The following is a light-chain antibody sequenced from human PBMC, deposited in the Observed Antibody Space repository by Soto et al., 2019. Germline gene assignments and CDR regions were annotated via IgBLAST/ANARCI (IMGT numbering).Light chain of an antibody. CDR1: QRISSN. J-gene: IGKJ2*01. CDR3: QQYNNWPPYT. Sequence: EIVLTQSPASLFVSPGERATLSCRASQRISSNLAWYQQQPGQPPRLLIYGASTRATGIPAMFSGSGSETEFTLTISSLQSDDFAVYYCQQYNNWPPYTFGQGTKLEIK. V-gene: IGKV3D-15*01. CDR2: GAS.